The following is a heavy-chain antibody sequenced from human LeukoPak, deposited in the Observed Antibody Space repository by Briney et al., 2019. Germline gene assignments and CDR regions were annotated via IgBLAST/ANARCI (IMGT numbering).Heavy chain of an antibody. Sequence: PSETLSLTCTVSGGSISSYYWSWIRQPAGKGLEWIGRIYTSGSTNYNPSLQSRVTMSVDTSKNQFSLKLSSVTAADTAVYYCAGTIFGVVPSDAFDIWGQGTMVTVSS. CDR2: IYTSGST. CDR1: GGSISSYY. D-gene: IGHD3-3*01. V-gene: IGHV4-4*07. CDR3: AGTIFGVVPSDAFDI. J-gene: IGHJ3*02.